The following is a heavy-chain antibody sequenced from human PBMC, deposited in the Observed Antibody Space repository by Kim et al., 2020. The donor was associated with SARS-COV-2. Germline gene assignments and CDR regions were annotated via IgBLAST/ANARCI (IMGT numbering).Heavy chain of an antibody. J-gene: IGHJ5*02. CDR3: ARTPFGGVEGGFDP. Sequence: SETLSLTCTVSGGSISSGDYYWSWIRQPPGKGLEWIGYIYYSGSTYYNPTLKSRVTISVDTSKNQFSLKLSSVTAADTAVYYCARTPFGGVEGGFDPWGQGTLVTVSS. V-gene: IGHV4-30-4*01. CDR2: IYYSGST. CDR1: GGSISSGDYY. D-gene: IGHD3-16*01.